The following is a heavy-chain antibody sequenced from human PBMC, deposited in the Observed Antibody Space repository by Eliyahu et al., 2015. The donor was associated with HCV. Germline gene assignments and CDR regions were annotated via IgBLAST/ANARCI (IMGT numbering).Heavy chain of an antibody. CDR2: IYYSGST. CDR1: GGSISSYY. CDR3: ARGGGCSSTSCPDY. D-gene: IGHD2-2*01. Sequence: QVQLQESGPGLVKPSETLSLTCTVSGGSISSYYWSWIRQPPGKGLEWIGYIYYSGSTNYNPSLKSRVTISVDTSKNQFSLKLSSVTAADTAVYYCARGGGCSSTSCPDYWGQGTLVTVSS. V-gene: IGHV4-59*01. J-gene: IGHJ4*02.